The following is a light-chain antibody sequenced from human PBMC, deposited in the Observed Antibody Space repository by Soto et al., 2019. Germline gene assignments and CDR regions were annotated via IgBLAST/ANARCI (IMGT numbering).Light chain of an antibody. J-gene: IGLJ1*01. CDR1: SSDVGGYNF. Sequence: QPVLTQPASVSGSPGQSITISCTGTSSDVGGYNFVSWYQQHPGKAPKLMIYDVSNRPSGVSNRFSGSKSGNTASLTISGLQTEDDADYYCSSYTSSTTDVFGTGTKVTVL. CDR2: DVS. V-gene: IGLV2-14*01. CDR3: SSYTSSTTDV.